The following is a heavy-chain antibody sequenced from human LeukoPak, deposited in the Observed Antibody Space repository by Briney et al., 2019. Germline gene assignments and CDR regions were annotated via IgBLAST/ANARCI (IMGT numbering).Heavy chain of an antibody. V-gene: IGHV3-23*01. CDR3: VKDPRDTYGTNWFVS. CDR2: ISGTGGAT. CDR1: GFTLANYA. J-gene: IGHJ5*01. D-gene: IGHD2-21*01. Sequence: GRCLRLSCVPSGFTLANYAMSWVRQAPEKGLQWVSQISGTGGATWYAGFARDRFTISRDNSKKTLYLQMSGLRVEDTAMYYCVKDPRDTYGTNWFVSWGQGTLLSVSS.